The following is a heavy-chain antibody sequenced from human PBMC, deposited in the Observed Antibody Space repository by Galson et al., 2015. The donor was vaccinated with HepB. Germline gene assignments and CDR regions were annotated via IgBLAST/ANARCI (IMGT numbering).Heavy chain of an antibody. V-gene: IGHV4-61*01. Sequence: ETLSLTCTVSVGSVNSGTYYWTWIRQSPGKGLQWIGYIDYSGSTDYNPTLKSRVTISVDTSRNQFSLRLGSVTAADTAVYYCARLWVGGGGGSWGQGTLVTVSS. D-gene: IGHD3-16*01. CDR1: VGSVNSGTYY. J-gene: IGHJ4*02. CDR2: IDYSGST. CDR3: ARLWVGGGGGS.